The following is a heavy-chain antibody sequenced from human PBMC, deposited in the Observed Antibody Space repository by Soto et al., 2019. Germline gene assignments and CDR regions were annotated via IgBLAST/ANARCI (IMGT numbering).Heavy chain of an antibody. CDR1: GGSFSGYY. D-gene: IGHD2-2*01. CDR2: INHSGST. Sequence: QVQLQQWGAGLLKPSETLSLTCAVCGGSFSGYYWSWIRQPPGKGREWIGEINHSGSTNYNPSLKSRVTISVDTSKNQFSLKLSSVTAADTAVYYCARSRYCSSTSCYGPDYWGQGTLVTVSS. CDR3: ARSRYCSSTSCYGPDY. J-gene: IGHJ4*02. V-gene: IGHV4-34*01.